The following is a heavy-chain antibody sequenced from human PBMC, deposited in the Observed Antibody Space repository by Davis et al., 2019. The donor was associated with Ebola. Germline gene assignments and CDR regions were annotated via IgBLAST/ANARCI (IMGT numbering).Heavy chain of an antibody. D-gene: IGHD3-22*01. Sequence: GESLKISCTASGFTFSSYWMSWVRQAPGKGLEWVANIKEDGSEKYYVDSVKGRLTISRDNAKNTLFLQMNSLSAEDTAVYYCARSSGYYKHFDYWGQGILVTVSS. CDR3: ARSSGYYKHFDY. CDR1: GFTFSSYW. CDR2: IKEDGSEK. J-gene: IGHJ4*02. V-gene: IGHV3-7*01.